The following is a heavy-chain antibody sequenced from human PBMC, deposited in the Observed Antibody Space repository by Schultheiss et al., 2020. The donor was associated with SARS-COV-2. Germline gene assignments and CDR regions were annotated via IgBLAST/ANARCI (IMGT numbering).Heavy chain of an antibody. J-gene: IGHJ4*02. CDR3: ARDLHYDILNGYPDY. V-gene: IGHV1-18*04. Sequence: ASVKVSCKASGYTFINYGISWVRQAPGQGLEWMGWISAYNGHTNYAQNLQGRVTMTTDTSTSTAYMELRSLRADDTAVYYCARDLHYDILNGYPDYWGQGTLVTVSS. D-gene: IGHD3-9*01. CDR1: GYTFINYG. CDR2: ISAYNGHT.